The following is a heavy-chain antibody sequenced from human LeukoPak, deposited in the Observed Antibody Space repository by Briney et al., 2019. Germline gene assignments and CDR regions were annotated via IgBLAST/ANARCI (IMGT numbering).Heavy chain of an antibody. CDR3: AGRLEDIVVVPAAPGFDY. D-gene: IGHD2-2*01. CDR2: IYYSGST. V-gene: IGHV4-39*07. CDR1: GGSISSSSYY. Sequence: SETLSLTCTVSGGSISSSSYYWGWIRQPPGRGLEWIGSIYYSGSTYYSPSLKSRVTISVDRSKNQFSLKLSSVTAADTAVYYCAGRLEDIVVVPAAPGFDYWGQGTLVTVSS. J-gene: IGHJ4*02.